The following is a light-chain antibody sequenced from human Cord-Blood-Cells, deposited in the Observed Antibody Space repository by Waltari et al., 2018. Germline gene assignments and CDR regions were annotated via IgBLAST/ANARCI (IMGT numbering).Light chain of an antibody. CDR3: QQFNSYPLT. Sequence: AIKLTQSPSSLSASVGDRVTITCRASQAISSALAWYQQNPGKAPKPLTYDASRWESGVPSSFSGSGSGTDFTLTISSLQPEDFATYYCQQFNSYPLTFGGGTKVEIK. CDR2: DAS. J-gene: IGKJ4*01. CDR1: QAISSA. V-gene: IGKV1-13*02.